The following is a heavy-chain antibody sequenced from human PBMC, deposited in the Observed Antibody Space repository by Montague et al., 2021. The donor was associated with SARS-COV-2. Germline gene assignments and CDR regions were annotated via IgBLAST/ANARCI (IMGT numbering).Heavy chain of an antibody. V-gene: IGHV2-70*11. CDR2: IDWDDEK. D-gene: IGHD3-16*02. CDR3: ARTRYYDYDWGNYHWVAI. Sequence: PALVKPTQTLTVTCTFSGFSLNTSRMCVSWIRQPPGKALEWLARIDWDDEKYYSTSLKTRLTISKDTYKNQVVLRMINMDPVDTATFYCARTRYYDYDWGNYHWVAIWGQAPLVSV. CDR1: GFSLNTSRMC. J-gene: IGHJ4*02.